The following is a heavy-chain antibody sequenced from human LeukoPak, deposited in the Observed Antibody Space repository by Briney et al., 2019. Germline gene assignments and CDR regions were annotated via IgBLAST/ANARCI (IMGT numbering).Heavy chain of an antibody. Sequence: GASVKVSCKASGYRFTDYYIHWVRQAPGRGLEWMGWINPNSGGTNYAQKFQGRVTMTRDTSISTAYMELSRLRSDDTAVYYCARGVQRNGWIYYYYGMDVWGQGTTVTVSS. CDR1: GYRFTDYY. CDR3: ARGVQRNGWIYYYYGMDV. V-gene: IGHV1-2*02. D-gene: IGHD6-19*01. CDR2: INPNSGGT. J-gene: IGHJ6*02.